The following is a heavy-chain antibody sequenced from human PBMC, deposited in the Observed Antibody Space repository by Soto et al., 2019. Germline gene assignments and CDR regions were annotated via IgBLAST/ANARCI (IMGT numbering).Heavy chain of an antibody. CDR1: GFTFSSYW. D-gene: IGHD6-13*01. CDR2: IKQDGSEK. Sequence: VGSLRLSCAASGFTFSSYWMSWVCQAPGKGLEWVANIKQDGSEKYYVDSVKGRFTISRDNAKNSLYLQMNSLRAEDTAVYYCAREGLIAAAGTKGTYYYYYYGMDVWGQGTTVTVSS. J-gene: IGHJ6*02. CDR3: AREGLIAAAGTKGTYYYYYYGMDV. V-gene: IGHV3-7*03.